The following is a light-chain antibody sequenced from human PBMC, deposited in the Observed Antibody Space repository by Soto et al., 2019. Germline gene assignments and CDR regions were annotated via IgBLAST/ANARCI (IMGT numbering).Light chain of an antibody. CDR1: QSVSSY. J-gene: IGKJ2*01. V-gene: IGKV3-11*01. CDR2: DAS. CDR3: QQRSNWPRT. Sequence: EIVLTQSPATLSLSPGERATLSCRASQSVSSYLAWYQQKPGQAPRLLIYDASNRATGIPARFSGSGSGTXXXXXXXXXXXXDFAXXYXQQRSNWPRTFGQGTKLEIK.